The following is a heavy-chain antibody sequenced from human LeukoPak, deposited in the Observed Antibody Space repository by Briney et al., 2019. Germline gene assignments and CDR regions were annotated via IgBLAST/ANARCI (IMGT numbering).Heavy chain of an antibody. Sequence: KPSETLSLTCAVSGGSISSRNWWSWVRQPPGKGLEWIGEIYHSGSTNYNPSLKSRVTISVDKSKNQFSLKLSSVTAADTAVYYCARRSTGSGWYVWFDPWGQGTLVTVSS. CDR3: ARRSTGSGWYVWFDP. CDR1: GGSISSRNW. V-gene: IGHV4-4*02. CDR2: IYHSGST. J-gene: IGHJ5*02. D-gene: IGHD6-19*01.